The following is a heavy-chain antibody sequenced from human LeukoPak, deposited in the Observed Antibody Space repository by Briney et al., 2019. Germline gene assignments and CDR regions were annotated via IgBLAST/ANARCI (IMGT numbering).Heavy chain of an antibody. Sequence: SETLSLTCTVSGGSISSGGYYWSWIRQHLGKGLEWIGYIHYSGSTYYNPSLKSRVTISLDASKNQFSLKLRSVTAADTAVYYCAKLGIFGVVLEDYWGQGTLVTVSS. CDR3: AKLGIFGVVLEDY. CDR2: IHYSGST. D-gene: IGHD3-3*01. CDR1: GGSISSGGYY. J-gene: IGHJ4*02. V-gene: IGHV4-31*03.